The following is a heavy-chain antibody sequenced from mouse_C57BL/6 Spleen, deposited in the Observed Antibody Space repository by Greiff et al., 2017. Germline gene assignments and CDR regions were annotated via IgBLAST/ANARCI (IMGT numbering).Heavy chain of an antibody. Sequence: EVMLVESVAELVRPGASVKLSCTASGFNIKNTYMHWVKQRPGQGLEWIGRIDPANGNTKYAPKFQGKATITADTSSNTAYLQLSSLTSEDTAIYYCAIAYDYGETWFAYWGQGTLVTVSA. CDR2: IDPANGNT. D-gene: IGHD2-4*01. CDR3: AIAYDYGETWFAY. V-gene: IGHV14-3*01. CDR1: GFNIKNTY. J-gene: IGHJ3*01.